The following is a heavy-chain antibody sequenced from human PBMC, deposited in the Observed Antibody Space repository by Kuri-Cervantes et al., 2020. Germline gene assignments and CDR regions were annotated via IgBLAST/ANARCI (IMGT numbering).Heavy chain of an antibody. Sequence: SQTLSLTCAVPGGSISSSNWWSWVRQPPGKGLEWIGYIYYSGSTYYNPSLKSRVTISVDTSKNQFSLKLSSVTAADTAVYYCARVCTMVRGVIHWGQGTRVTVSS. J-gene: IGHJ4*02. V-gene: IGHV4-30-4*01. CDR1: GGSISSSNW. CDR3: ARVCTMVRGVIH. CDR2: IYYSGST. D-gene: IGHD3-10*01.